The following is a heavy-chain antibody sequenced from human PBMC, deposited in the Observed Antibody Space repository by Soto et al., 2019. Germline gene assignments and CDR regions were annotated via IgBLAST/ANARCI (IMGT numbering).Heavy chain of an antibody. CDR1: GFTFITYG. J-gene: IGHJ4*02. CDR3: ATTDCSSSTCPSDLVGATTMDD. D-gene: IGHD2-2*01. Sequence: GGSLRLSGAASGFTFITYGMHWVRHAPGKGLERVAVMWYDGTNEKYADSAKGRFTISRDNSKSTLYLQMNSLRAEDTALYYSATTDCSSSTCPSDLVGATTMDDGGQGTQVTVS. V-gene: IGHV3-33*03. CDR2: MWYDGTNE.